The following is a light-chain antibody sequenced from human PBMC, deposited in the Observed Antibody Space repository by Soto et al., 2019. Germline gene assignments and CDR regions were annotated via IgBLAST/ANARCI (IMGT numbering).Light chain of an antibody. CDR1: QSVSSSY. V-gene: IGKV3-20*01. CDR3: QQYGSSPGT. CDR2: GAS. Sequence: EIVLTQSPGTLSLSPGERATLSCRASQSVSSSYLAWYQQKPGQAPRLLIYGASSRATGNPDRFSGSGSGSDFTLTTSRLEPEDFAVYYWQQYGSSPGTFGQGTKVEIK. J-gene: IGKJ1*01.